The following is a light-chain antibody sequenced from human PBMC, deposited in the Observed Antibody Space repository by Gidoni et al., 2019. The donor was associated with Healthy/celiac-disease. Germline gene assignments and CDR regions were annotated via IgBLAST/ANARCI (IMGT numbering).Light chain of an antibody. J-gene: IGKJ2*01. CDR3: QQYNSYPLYT. CDR2: KAS. Sequence: DIQMTQSPSTLSASVGDRVTITCRASQSISSWLAWYQQKPGKAPKLLIYKASSLESVVPSRFSGSGSGTEFTLTISSLQPDDFATYYCQQYNSYPLYTFXXXTKLEIK. V-gene: IGKV1-5*03. CDR1: QSISSW.